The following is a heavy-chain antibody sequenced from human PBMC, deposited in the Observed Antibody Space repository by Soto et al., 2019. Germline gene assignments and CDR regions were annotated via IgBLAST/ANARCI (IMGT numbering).Heavy chain of an antibody. J-gene: IGHJ4*02. V-gene: IGHV4-61*01. CDR2: IYYSGST. CDR3: ARDLGYCSGGSCRDY. D-gene: IGHD2-15*01. CDR1: GGSVSSGSYY. Sequence: TSETLSLTCTVSGGSVSSGSYYWSWIRQPPGKGLEWIGYIYYSGSTNYNPSLKSRVTISVDTSKNQFSLKLSSVTAADTAVYYCARDLGYCSGGSCRDYWGQGTLVTVSS.